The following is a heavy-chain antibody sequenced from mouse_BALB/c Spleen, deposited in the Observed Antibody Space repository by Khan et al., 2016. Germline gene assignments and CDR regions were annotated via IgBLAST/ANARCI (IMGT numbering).Heavy chain of an antibody. D-gene: IGHD1-1*02. CDR2: IHYSGST. J-gene: IGHJ4*01. CDR3: ARYGYYAIDY. V-gene: IGHV3-1*02. CDR1: GYSITGGYS. Sequence: EVQLQESGPDLVKPSQSLSLTCTVTGYSITGGYSWHWIRQFPGNKLEWMGYIHYSGSTNYNPSLKSRISITRDTSKNQFFLQLNSVTTEDTATYYGARYGYYAIDYWGQGTSVTVSS.